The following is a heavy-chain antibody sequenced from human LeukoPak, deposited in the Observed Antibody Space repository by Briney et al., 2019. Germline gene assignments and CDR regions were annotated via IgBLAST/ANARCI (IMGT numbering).Heavy chain of an antibody. CDR3: ARAGARNYYYYYYYMDV. V-gene: IGHV4-59*01. D-gene: IGHD1-14*01. J-gene: IGHJ6*03. Sequence: ASETLSLTCIVSGGSISSYYWSWIRQPPGKGLEWIGYIYYSGSTNYNPSLKSRVTISVDTSKNQFSLKLSSVTAADTAVYYCARAGARNYYYYYYYMDVWGKGTTVTVSS. CDR2: IYYSGST. CDR1: GGSISSYY.